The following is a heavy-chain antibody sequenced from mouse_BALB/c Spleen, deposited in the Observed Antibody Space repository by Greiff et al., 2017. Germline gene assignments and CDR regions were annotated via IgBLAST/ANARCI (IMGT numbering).Heavy chain of an antibody. CDR1: GYTFTNYW. D-gene: IGHD2-1*01. CDR2: IYPGGGYT. CDR3: ARSGTNYGNYAMDY. J-gene: IGHJ4*01. V-gene: IGHV1-63*02. Sequence: VQLQQSGAELVRPGTSVKISCKASGYTFTNYWLGWVKQRPGHGLEWIGDIYPGGGYTNYNEKFKGKATLTADTSSSTAYMQLSSLTSEDSAVYFCARSGTNYGNYAMDYWGQGTSVTVSS.